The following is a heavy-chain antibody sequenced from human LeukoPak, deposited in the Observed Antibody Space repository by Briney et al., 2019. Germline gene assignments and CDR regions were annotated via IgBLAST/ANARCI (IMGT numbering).Heavy chain of an antibody. V-gene: IGHV3-30*16. CDR2: ISYDGSNK. J-gene: IGHJ4*02. CDR1: GFTSSSIA. CDR3: ASGDKGYFDY. Sequence: GGPLSPPCAPPGFTSSSIAMHWARQAPGKGLEWVAVISYDGSNKYYADSVKGRFTISRDNSKNTLYLQMNSLRAEDTAVYYCASGDKGYFDYWGQGTLVTVSS.